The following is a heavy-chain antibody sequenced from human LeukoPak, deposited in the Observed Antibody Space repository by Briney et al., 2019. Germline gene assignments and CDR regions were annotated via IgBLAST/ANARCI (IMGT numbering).Heavy chain of an antibody. CDR1: GGSISRYY. V-gene: IGHV4-4*07. CDR3: ARAGEQQLAEYYFDY. Sequence: PSETLSLTCTVSGGSISRYYWNWIRQPAGKGLEWIGRIYTSGSTNYNPSLKSRVTMSVDTSKNQFSLKLSSVTAADTAVYYCARAGEQQLAEYYFDYWGQGTLATVSS. D-gene: IGHD6-13*01. J-gene: IGHJ4*02. CDR2: IYTSGST.